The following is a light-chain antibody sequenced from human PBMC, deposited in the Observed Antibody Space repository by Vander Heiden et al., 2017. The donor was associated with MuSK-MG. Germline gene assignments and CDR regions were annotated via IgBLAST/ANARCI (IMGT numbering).Light chain of an antibody. J-gene: IGKJ4*01. CDR1: QGISTW. V-gene: IGKV1-12*01. CDR3: QQANSFLIT. Sequence: DIQMTQSPSSVPASIGDTVTITCRASQGISTWLAWYQQKPGKAPKLLIYGATSLQSGVPSRFSGSGSGTDFTLTISSLQPEDFATYCCQQANSFLITFGGGTKVXIK. CDR2: GAT.